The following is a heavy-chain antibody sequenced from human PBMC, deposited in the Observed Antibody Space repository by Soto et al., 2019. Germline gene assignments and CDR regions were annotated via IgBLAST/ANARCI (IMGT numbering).Heavy chain of an antibody. V-gene: IGHV3-30-3*01. D-gene: IGHD5-12*01. J-gene: IGHJ6*02. CDR1: GFTFSSYA. CDR2: ISYDGSNK. CDR3: ARDRRMGGYDAFYYYYYGMDV. Sequence: QVQLVESGGGVVQPGRSLRLSCAASGFTFSSYAMHWVRQAPGKGLEWGAVISYDGSNKYYADSVKGRFTISRDNSKNTLYLQMNSLRAEDTAVYYCARDRRMGGYDAFYYYYYGMDVWGQGTTVTVSS.